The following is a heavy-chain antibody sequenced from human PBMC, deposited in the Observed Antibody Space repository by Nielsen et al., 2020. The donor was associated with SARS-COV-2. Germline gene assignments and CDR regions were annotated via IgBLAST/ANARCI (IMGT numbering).Heavy chain of an antibody. Sequence: ASVQVSCKASGYTFTSYGVTWVRQAPGQGLEWLGRISSCNGNTRSAQNLQGRVTMTTDTSTSTAYVELRSLSSDDTVVYYCARGGDTSLVPYFNGLDVWGQGTTVTVSS. V-gene: IGHV1-18*01. CDR3: ARGGDTSLVPYFNGLDV. CDR2: ISSCNGNT. D-gene: IGHD5-18*01. CDR1: GYTFTSYG. J-gene: IGHJ6*02.